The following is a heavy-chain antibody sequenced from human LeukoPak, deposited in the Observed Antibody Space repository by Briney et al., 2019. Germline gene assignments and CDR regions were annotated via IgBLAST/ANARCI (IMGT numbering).Heavy chain of an antibody. D-gene: IGHD1-26*01. CDR2: IIPIFGTA. CDR3: ARGVVGATSDY. CDR1: GGTFSSYA. J-gene: IGHJ4*02. V-gene: IGHV1-69*13. Sequence: GASVKVSCKASGGTFSSYAIGWVRQAPGQGLEWMGGIIPIFGTANYAQKFQGRVTITADESTSTAYMELSNLRSEDTAVYYCARGVVGATSDYWGQGTLVTVSS.